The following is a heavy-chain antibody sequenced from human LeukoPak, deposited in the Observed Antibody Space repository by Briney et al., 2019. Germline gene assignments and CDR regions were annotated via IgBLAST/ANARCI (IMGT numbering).Heavy chain of an antibody. V-gene: IGHV3-53*01. J-gene: IGHJ4*02. CDR3: ARVTEGDNYTDC. Sequence: SGGSLTLSCSASGFTDSSNYMRGVRQAPGKGLEWVSDLYSGGSTSYADSVKGRFTISRDNSKNTPYLQMNSLRAEDTAVYYCARVTEGDNYTDCWGQGTLVTVSS. D-gene: IGHD2-21*02. CDR2: LYSGGST. CDR1: GFTDSSNY.